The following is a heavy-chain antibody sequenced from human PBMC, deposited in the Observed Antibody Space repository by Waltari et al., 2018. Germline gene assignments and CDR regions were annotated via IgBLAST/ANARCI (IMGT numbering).Heavy chain of an antibody. V-gene: IGHV3-30*18. J-gene: IGHJ4*02. D-gene: IGHD2-2*01. Sequence: QVQLVESGGNVVQPGRSLRLSCTASGFPFGSYALHLVRQSPGKGLDWVSLISFDGSDEYYATSVKGRFTISRDNSEDTLYLQMNSLRPEDTGIYFCAKDYCSGTSCHLFDSWGQGTLVTVSS. CDR2: ISFDGSDE. CDR3: AKDYCSGTSCHLFDS. CDR1: GFPFGSYA.